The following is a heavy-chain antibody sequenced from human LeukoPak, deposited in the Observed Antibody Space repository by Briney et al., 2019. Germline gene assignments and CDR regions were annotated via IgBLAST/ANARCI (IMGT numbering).Heavy chain of an antibody. J-gene: IGHJ4*02. CDR3: ARDWRSHFDY. CDR1: GFTFSSYG. V-gene: IGHV3-30*02. CDR2: IRYDGSNK. Sequence: GGSLRLSCAASGFTFSSYGMHWVRQAPGKGLEWVAFIRYDGSNKYYADSVKGRFTISRDNSKNTLYLQMNSLRGEDTAVYYCARDWRSHFDYWGQGTLVTVSS.